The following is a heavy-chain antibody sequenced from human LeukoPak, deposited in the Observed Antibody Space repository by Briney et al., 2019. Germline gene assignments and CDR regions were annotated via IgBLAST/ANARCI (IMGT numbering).Heavy chain of an antibody. Sequence: GGSLRLSCAVSGFTFSDHYMDWVRQAPGKGLEWVGRTRNKDNSYATEYAASVKGRFTISRDESQNSQYLHMNSLKTEDTAVYYCARGGLGLMASYFDNWGQEALVTVS. J-gene: IGHJ4*02. V-gene: IGHV3-72*01. D-gene: IGHD3-16*01. CDR1: GFTFSDHY. CDR2: TRNKDNSYAT. CDR3: ARGGLGLMASYFDN.